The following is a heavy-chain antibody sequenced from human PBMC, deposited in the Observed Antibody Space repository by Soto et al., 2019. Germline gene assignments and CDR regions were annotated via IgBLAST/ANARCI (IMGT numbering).Heavy chain of an antibody. CDR1: GFTFNNFW. Sequence: EVQLVESGGGLVQPGGSLRLSCAASGFTFNNFWMYWVRQTPEKGLVWVSGINSDGTTTIHADSVKGRFTISRDNAKNTLYLQMNSLTVEDTAIYYCVRDIRWGQGTLVTVSS. CDR3: VRDIR. CDR2: INSDGTTT. V-gene: IGHV3-74*01. J-gene: IGHJ4*02.